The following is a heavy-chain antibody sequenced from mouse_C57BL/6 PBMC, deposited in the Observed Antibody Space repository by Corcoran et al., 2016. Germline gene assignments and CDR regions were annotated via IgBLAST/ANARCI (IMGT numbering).Heavy chain of an antibody. Sequence: QIQLVQSGPELKKPGETVKISCKASGYTFTTYGMSWVKQAPGKGLKWMGWINTYSGVPTYADDFKGRFAFSLETSASTAYLQINNLKNEDTATYFCAREGNWGQGTTLTVSS. CDR2: INTYSGVP. V-gene: IGHV9-3*01. CDR1: GYTFTTYG. CDR3: AREGN. J-gene: IGHJ2*01.